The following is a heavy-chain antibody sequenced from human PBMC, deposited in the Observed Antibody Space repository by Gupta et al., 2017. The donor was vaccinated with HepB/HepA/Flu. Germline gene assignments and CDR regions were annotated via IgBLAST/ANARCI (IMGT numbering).Heavy chain of an antibody. J-gene: IGHJ4*02. CDR1: GFTFTNYG. CDR2: ISFDGSNK. Sequence: QVQLVESGGGVVQPGRSLTLSCAASGFTFTNYGMHWVRQAPGKGLEWVAAISFDGSNKFYEDSVKGRFTVSRDNSKNTVNLQMNGLRDEDTAVYYCAKRGGWLQSAVDSWGQGTLVTVSS. D-gene: IGHD5-24*01. V-gene: IGHV3-30*18. CDR3: AKRGGWLQSAVDS.